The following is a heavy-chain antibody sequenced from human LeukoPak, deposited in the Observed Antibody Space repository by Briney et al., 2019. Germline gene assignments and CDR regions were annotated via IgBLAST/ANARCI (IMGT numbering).Heavy chain of an antibody. D-gene: IGHD6-19*01. CDR3: ARVDSSALI. Sequence: ASVKVSCKASGYTFTGYYIHWVRQAPGQGLEWMGRINPNSGGTNYVQKFQGRGTMTTDTSISTAYMELSRLRSDDTAVYYCARVDSSALIWGQGTLVSVSS. J-gene: IGHJ4*02. CDR2: INPNSGGT. V-gene: IGHV1-2*06. CDR1: GYTFTGYY.